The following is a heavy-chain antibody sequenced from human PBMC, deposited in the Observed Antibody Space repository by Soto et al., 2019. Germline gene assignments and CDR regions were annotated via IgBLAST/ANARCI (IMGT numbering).Heavy chain of an antibody. CDR2: MSYDGNNQ. CDR3: MGEWGRYCSGGTCYPGYFDY. D-gene: IGHD2-15*01. Sequence: QVQLVESGGGVVQPGRSLRLSCVASGFIFRDYAMHWVRQAPGKGLEWVAVMSYDGNNQYYADSVRGRFTVSRDISKNTLYLQMNSLRAEDTAVYYCMGEWGRYCSGGTCYPGYFDYWGQGTLVTVSS. J-gene: IGHJ4*02. V-gene: IGHV3-30-3*01. CDR1: GFIFRDYA.